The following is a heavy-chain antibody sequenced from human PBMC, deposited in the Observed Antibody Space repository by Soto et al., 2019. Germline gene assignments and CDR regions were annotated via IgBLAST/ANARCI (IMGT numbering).Heavy chain of an antibody. CDR1: GGSFSGYC. CDR3: ARVRNYYDSSGTVDY. D-gene: IGHD3-22*01. Sequence: SETLSLTCAVDGGSFSGYCWSWIRQPPGKGLEWIGEINHSGSTNYNPSLKSRVTISVDTSKNQFSLKLSSVTAADTAVYYCARVRNYYDSSGTVDYWGQGTLVTVSS. V-gene: IGHV4-34*01. CDR2: INHSGST. J-gene: IGHJ4*02.